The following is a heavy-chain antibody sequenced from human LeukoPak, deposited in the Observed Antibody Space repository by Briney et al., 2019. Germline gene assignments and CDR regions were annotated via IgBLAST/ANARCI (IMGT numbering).Heavy chain of an antibody. V-gene: IGHV4-4*07. J-gene: IGHJ3*02. Sequence: SETLSLTCAVSGGSISSYYWSWIRQPAGKGLEWIGRIYTTGSTNYNPSLKSRVTMSVDTSKNQFSLKLSSVTAADTAVYYCARALPDYDILTGYYMGSAFDIWGQGTMVTVSS. CDR1: GGSISSYY. CDR3: ARALPDYDILTGYYMGSAFDI. D-gene: IGHD3-9*01. CDR2: IYTTGST.